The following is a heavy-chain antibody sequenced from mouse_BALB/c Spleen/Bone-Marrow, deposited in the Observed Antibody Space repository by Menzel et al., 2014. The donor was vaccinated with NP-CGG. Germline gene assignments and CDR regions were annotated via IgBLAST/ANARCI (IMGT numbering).Heavy chain of an antibody. CDR1: GFTFTDYY. D-gene: IGHD1-2*01. Sequence: EVKLVESGGGLVQPGGSLRLSCATSGFTFTDYYMSWVRQPPGKALEWLVFIRNKANGYTTEYSASVKGRFTISRDNSQSILYLQMNTLRAEDSATYYCARDIGRLLFDYWGQGTTLTVSS. J-gene: IGHJ2*01. V-gene: IGHV7-3*02. CDR2: IRNKANGYTT. CDR3: ARDIGRLLFDY.